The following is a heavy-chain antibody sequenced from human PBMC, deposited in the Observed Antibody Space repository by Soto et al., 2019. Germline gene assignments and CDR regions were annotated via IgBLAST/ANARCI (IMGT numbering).Heavy chain of an antibody. V-gene: IGHV4-39*01. CDR3: ARQDIVVVVAADY. D-gene: IGHD2-15*01. CDR1: GGSISSSSYY. J-gene: IGHJ4*02. Sequence: SETLSLTCTVSGGSISSSSYYWGWIRQPPGKGLEWIGSIYYSGSTYYNPSLKSRVTISVDTSKNQFSLKLSSVTAADTAVYYCARQDIVVVVAADYWGRGTLVTVSS. CDR2: IYYSGST.